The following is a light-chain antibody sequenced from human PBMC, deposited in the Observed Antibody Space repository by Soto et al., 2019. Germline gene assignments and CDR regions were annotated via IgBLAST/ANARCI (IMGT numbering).Light chain of an antibody. J-gene: IGKJ2*01. Sequence: DIQMTQSPSAMSASVGDTVTITCRARQGTSNYLAWFQQKPGKAPKRLIYATSSLQSGVPSRFSGSGSGTEFTLTISSLQPEDFATYVCLQHISYPYTFGQGTKLEIK. CDR1: QGTSNY. CDR3: LQHISYPYT. CDR2: ATS. V-gene: IGKV1-17*03.